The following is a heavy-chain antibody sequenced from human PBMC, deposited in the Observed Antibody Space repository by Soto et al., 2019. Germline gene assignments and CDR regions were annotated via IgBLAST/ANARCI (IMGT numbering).Heavy chain of an antibody. CDR1: GYTFTSYY. V-gene: IGHV1-46*01. J-gene: IGHJ3*02. Sequence: ASVKVSCKASGYTFTSYYMHWVRQAPGQGLEWMGIINPSGGSTSYAQKFQGRVTMTRDTSTSTVYMELSSLRSEDTAVYYCARDQGTAMPYDAFDIWGQGTMVTV. D-gene: IGHD5-18*01. CDR2: INPSGGST. CDR3: ARDQGTAMPYDAFDI.